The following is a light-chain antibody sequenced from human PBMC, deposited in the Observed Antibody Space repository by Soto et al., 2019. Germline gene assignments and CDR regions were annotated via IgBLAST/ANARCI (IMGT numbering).Light chain of an antibody. Sequence: EIVLTQSPGTLSLSPGERATLSCRACQIVTISYLACWQQKPGQAPRLLIYGASSRATGIPDRFSGSGSGTDFTLTISRLEPEDFAVYFCQQYGSSPTTFGQGTKVDI. CDR2: GAS. V-gene: IGKV3-20*01. CDR3: QQYGSSPTT. CDR1: QIVTISY. J-gene: IGKJ1*01.